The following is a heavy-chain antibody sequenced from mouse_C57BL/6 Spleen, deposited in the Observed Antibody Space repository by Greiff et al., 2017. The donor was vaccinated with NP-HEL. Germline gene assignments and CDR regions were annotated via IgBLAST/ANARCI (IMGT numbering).Heavy chain of an antibody. V-gene: IGHV1-64*01. CDR3: ARRVVARDAMDY. D-gene: IGHD1-1*01. CDR2: IHPNSGST. J-gene: IGHJ4*01. CDR1: GYTFTSYW. Sequence: QVHVKQPGAELVKPGASVKLSCKASGYTFTSYWMHWVKQRPGQGLEWIGMIHPNSGSTNYNEKFKSKATLTVDKSSSTAYMQLSSLTSEDSAVYYCARRVVARDAMDYWGQGTSVTVSS.